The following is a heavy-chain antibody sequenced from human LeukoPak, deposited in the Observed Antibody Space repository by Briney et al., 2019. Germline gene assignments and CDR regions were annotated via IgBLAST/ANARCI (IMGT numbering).Heavy chain of an antibody. V-gene: IGHV4-34*01. J-gene: IGHJ4*02. CDR3: ARGRARLLRPQTYYFDY. CDR1: GGSFSGYY. D-gene: IGHD6-6*01. Sequence: SETLSLTCAVYGGSFSGYYWSWIRQPPGKGLEWIGEINHSGSTNYNPSLKSRVTISVDTSKNQFSLKLNSVTAADTAVYYCARGRARLLRPQTYYFDYWGQGTLVTVSS. CDR2: INHSGST.